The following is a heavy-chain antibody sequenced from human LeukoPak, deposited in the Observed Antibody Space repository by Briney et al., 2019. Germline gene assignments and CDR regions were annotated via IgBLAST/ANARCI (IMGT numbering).Heavy chain of an antibody. Sequence: SETLSLTCAVSGYSISSGYYWGWIRQPPGKALEWIGSIYHSGSTYYNPSLKSRVTISVDTSKIQFSLKLSSVTAADTAVYYCARFGAEEVWFGELLYYFDYWGQGTLVTVSS. J-gene: IGHJ4*02. CDR2: IYHSGST. CDR1: GYSISSGYY. V-gene: IGHV4-38-2*01. CDR3: ARFGAEEVWFGELLYYFDY. D-gene: IGHD3-10*01.